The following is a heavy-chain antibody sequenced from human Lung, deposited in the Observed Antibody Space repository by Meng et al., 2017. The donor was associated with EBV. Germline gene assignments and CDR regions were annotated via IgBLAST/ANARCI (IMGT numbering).Heavy chain of an antibody. CDR2: ISGSGGST. CDR3: AKAPLWFGEYNWFDP. V-gene: IGHV3-23*01. J-gene: IGHJ5*02. D-gene: IGHD3-10*01. CDR1: GFTFSSYA. Sequence: EVQRLESGGGLGKPGGSLYFSCAAFGFTFSSYAMSWVRQAPGKGLEWVSAISGSGGSTYYADSVKGRFTISRDNSKNTLYLQMNSLRAEDTAVYYCAKAPLWFGEYNWFDPWGQGTLVTVSS.